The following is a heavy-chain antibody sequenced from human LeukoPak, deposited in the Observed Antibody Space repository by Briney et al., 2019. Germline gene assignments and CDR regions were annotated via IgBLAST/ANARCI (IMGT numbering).Heavy chain of an antibody. D-gene: IGHD2-21*02. J-gene: IGHJ6*03. CDR1: GGSFSGYY. V-gene: IGHV4-34*01. CDR3: ARGMIYCGGDCYQLDDYYYYYMDV. Sequence: SETLSLTCAVYGGSFSGYYWSWIRQPPAKGLEWIGEINHSGSTNYNPSLKSRVTISVDTSKNQCSLKLSSVTAADTAVYYCARGMIYCGGDCYQLDDYYYYYMDVWGKGTTVTISS. CDR2: INHSGST.